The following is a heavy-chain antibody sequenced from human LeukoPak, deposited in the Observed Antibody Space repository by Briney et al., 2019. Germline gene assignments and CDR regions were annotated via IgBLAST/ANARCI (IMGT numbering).Heavy chain of an antibody. CDR2: IYYSGRS. CDR3: ASTYYNPSLCSRVTISLATSKNQFSLRLSSVTAADTAVYYCARDRSDGSGYYGYYFDY. V-gene: IGHV4-59*01. J-gene: IGHJ4*02. CDR1: GGSIGYYY. Sequence: SETLSLTCIVSGGSIGYYYWSWIRQPPGKGLEGIGHIYYSGRSEYNPSPRSGGTILVDKSKNQFSLRQRNVQAADTAVYYFASTYYNPSLCSRVTISLATSKNQFSLRLSSVTAADTAVYYCARDRSDGSGYYGYYFDYWGQGTLVSVSS. D-gene: IGHD3-10*01.